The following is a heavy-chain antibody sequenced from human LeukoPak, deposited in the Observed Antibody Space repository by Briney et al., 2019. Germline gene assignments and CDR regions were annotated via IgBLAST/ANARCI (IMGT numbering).Heavy chain of an antibody. CDR1: GYTFTGYY. J-gene: IGHJ1*01. CDR3: ARDSGGGYYYDSSGYYAEYFQH. CDR2: INPNSGGT. Sequence: ASVKVSCKASGYTFTGYYMHWVRQAPGKGLEWMGWINPNSGGTNYAQKFQGRVTMTRDTSISTAYVELSRLRADDTAVYYCARDSGGGYYYDSSGYYAEYFQHWGQGTLVTVSS. V-gene: IGHV1-2*02. D-gene: IGHD3-22*01.